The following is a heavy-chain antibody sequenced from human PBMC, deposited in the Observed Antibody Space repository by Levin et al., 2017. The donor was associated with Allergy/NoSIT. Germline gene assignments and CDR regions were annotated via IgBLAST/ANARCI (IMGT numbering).Heavy chain of an antibody. CDR2: IYHLGGT. CDR3: GRSRSIGGTDL. V-gene: IGHV4-30-4*01. D-gene: IGHD1-1*01. Sequence: SETLSLTCSVSGGSINSADYHWSWIRQPPGKGLEWIGSIYHLGGTLYSSSLESRLTMSLDTSKNQFSLQLRSVTAATTAVYCCGRSRSIGGTDLWGQGTLVAVSS. J-gene: IGHJ5*02. CDR1: GGSINSADYH.